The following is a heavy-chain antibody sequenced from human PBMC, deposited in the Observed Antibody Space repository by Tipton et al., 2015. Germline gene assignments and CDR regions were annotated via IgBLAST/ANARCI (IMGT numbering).Heavy chain of an antibody. J-gene: IGHJ4*02. CDR3: ARDVLDYGDYGGLDF. V-gene: IGHV4-38-2*02. CDR1: AYSISSDYY. Sequence: TLSLTCAVSAYSISSDYYWGWIRQPPGKGLEWIGYISQRDGTNYNPSLKSRVTISTDTSKNQFFLNLTSVTAADTAVYYCARDVLDYGDYGGLDFWGPGTLVTVSS. D-gene: IGHD4-17*01. CDR2: ISQRDGT.